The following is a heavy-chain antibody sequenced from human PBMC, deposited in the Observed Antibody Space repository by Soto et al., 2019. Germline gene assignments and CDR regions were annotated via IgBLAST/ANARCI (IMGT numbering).Heavy chain of an antibody. CDR1: GYTFRSYD. Sequence: QVQLVQSGAEVKKPGASVKVSCTGSGYTFRSYDIHWVRQATGQGLEWMGWVNPNTGNTGYAQKFQGRVTMTRDMSKSSAYIEVNSLTSEDTASDYCARAYGAGSFDFWGQGTLVSVSS. CDR3: ARAYGAGSFDF. D-gene: IGHD3-10*01. CDR2: VNPNTGNT. J-gene: IGHJ5*01. V-gene: IGHV1-8*01.